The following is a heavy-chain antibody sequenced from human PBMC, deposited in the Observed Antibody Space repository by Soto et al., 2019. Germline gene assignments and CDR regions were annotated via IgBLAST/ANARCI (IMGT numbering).Heavy chain of an antibody. D-gene: IGHD2-2*01. Sequence: AGVKVSCKASGYSFTNYAMHWVRQAPGQRRDGMGWSNAGTGTANYSQKFQGRVTITADTSTSTAYMELSSLRSEDTAVYYCARVPRKVVPAAPMGHHAFGIWGEGTMVTVSS. CDR1: GYSFTNYA. CDR2: SNAGTGTA. V-gene: IGHV1-3*01. J-gene: IGHJ3*02. CDR3: ARVPRKVVPAAPMGHHAFGI.